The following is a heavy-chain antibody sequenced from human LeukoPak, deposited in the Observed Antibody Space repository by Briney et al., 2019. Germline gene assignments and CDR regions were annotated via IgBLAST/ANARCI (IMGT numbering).Heavy chain of an antibody. D-gene: IGHD1-26*01. J-gene: IGHJ5*02. CDR3: VREYRGSYFRWFDP. CDR2: LYYSGST. V-gene: IGHV4-39*07. Sequence: SETLSLTCTVSGGSISSSSYYWGWIRQPPGKGLEWIGSLYYSGSTYSNPSLKSRVTISVDTSKNQFSLKLSSVTAADTAVYYCVREYRGSYFRWFDPWGQGTLVTVSS. CDR1: GGSISSSSYY.